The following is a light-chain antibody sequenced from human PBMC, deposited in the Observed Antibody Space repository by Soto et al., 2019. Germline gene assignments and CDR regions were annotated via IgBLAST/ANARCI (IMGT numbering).Light chain of an antibody. CDR2: AAS. V-gene: IGKV3-20*01. Sequence: EIVLTQSQGTLSSSPGERATLSCRASESVSSNYLAWYQQRPGQAPRLLIYAASNRARGIPDRFGGSGSGTDFTLTVSRLEPEDFAVYYCQQYGSAPCTFGQGTKV. CDR3: QQYGSAPCT. CDR1: ESVSSNY. J-gene: IGKJ1*01.